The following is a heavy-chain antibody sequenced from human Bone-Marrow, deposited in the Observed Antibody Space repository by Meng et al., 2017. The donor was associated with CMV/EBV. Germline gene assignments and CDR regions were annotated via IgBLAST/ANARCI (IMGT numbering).Heavy chain of an antibody. D-gene: IGHD3-10*01. Sequence: GALRLSCAASGFTFSSYSMNWVRQAPGKGLEWVSYISSSSSTIYYADSVKGRFTISRDNSKNTLYLQMNSLRAEDTAVYYCAKDLVSMGLLWFGEPIAPDYWGQGTLVTVSS. V-gene: IGHV3-48*01. CDR2: ISSSSSTI. CDR1: GFTFSSYS. CDR3: AKDLVSMGLLWFGEPIAPDY. J-gene: IGHJ4*02.